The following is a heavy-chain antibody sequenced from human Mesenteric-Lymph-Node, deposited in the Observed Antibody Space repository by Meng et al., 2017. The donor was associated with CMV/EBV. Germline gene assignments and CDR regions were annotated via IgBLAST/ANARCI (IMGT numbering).Heavy chain of an antibody. CDR1: GGSFTGYY. J-gene: IGHJ4*02. CDR3: ARGSSYDILTGYFDY. V-gene: IGHV4-34*01. CDR2: INHSGST. Sequence: QVQLHQWGAGMLKPSETLSLTCAVFGGSFTGYYWDWIRQSPEKGLEWIGEINHSGSTTYNPSFTSRIIISVDTSTNQISLNMSSVTAADTAVYYCARGSSYDILTGYFDYWGQGALVTVSS. D-gene: IGHD3-9*01.